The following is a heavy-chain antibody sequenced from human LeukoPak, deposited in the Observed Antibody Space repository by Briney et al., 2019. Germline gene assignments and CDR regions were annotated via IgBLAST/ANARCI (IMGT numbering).Heavy chain of an antibody. CDR2: ISYDGSNK. CDR1: GFTFSSYA. Sequence: PGGSLRLSCAASGFTFSSYAMHWVRQAPGKGLEWVAVISYDGSNKYYADSVKGRFTISGDNSRNTPYLQMNSLRADDTAVYYCARAASFESRNYFDDWGQGALVTVSS. D-gene: IGHD3-22*01. V-gene: IGHV3-30*14. J-gene: IGHJ4*02. CDR3: ARAASFESRNYFDD.